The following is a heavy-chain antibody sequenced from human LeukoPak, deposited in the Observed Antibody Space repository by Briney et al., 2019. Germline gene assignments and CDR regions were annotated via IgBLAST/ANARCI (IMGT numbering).Heavy chain of an antibody. CDR2: IYTSGST. CDR3: ARTSYYDILTGYYNPEYFQH. Sequence: PSQTLSLTCTVSGGSISSGSYYWSWIRQPAGKGLERIGRIYTSGSTNYNPSLKSRVTISVDTSKNQFSLKLSSVTAADTAVYYCARTSYYDILTGYYNPEYFQHWGQGTLVTVSS. CDR1: GGSISSGSYY. D-gene: IGHD3-9*01. V-gene: IGHV4-61*02. J-gene: IGHJ1*01.